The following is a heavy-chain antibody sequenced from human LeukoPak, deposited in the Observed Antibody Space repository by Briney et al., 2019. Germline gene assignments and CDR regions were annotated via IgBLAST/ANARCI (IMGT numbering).Heavy chain of an antibody. CDR3: ARDPLSSSSFDL. J-gene: IGHJ4*02. Sequence: QPGGSLRLSCAASGFIFSDFYMSWVRQAAGKGLEYIAYISPSSHDIIYADSVKGRFTISRDNAKNSLYLQMNSLRAEDTAVYYCARDPLSSSSFDLWGQGTLVTVSS. V-gene: IGHV3-11*06. D-gene: IGHD6-13*01. CDR2: ISPSSHDI. CDR1: GFIFSDFY.